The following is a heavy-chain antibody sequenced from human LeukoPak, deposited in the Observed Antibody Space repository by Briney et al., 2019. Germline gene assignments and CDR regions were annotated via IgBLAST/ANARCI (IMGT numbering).Heavy chain of an antibody. CDR3: ARRLPFTGWVVPAAVPNGMDV. V-gene: IGHV4-39*01. D-gene: IGHD2-2*01. J-gene: IGHJ6*02. Sequence: PSETLSLTCTVSGGSISSSSYYWGWIRQPPGKGLEWIGSIYYSGSTYYNPSLKSRVTISVDTSKNQFSLKLSSVTAADTAVYYCARRLPFTGWVVPAAVPNGMDVWGQGTTVTVSS. CDR1: GGSISSSSYY. CDR2: IYYSGST.